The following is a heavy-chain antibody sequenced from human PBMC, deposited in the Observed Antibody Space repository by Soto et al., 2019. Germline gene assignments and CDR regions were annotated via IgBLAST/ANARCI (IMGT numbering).Heavy chain of an antibody. CDR3: TRHGGYLIETSDY. J-gene: IGHJ4*02. D-gene: IGHD5-12*01. CDR1: GFTFSGSA. V-gene: IGHV3-73*01. Sequence: EVQLVESGGGLVQSGGSLKLSCTASGFTFSGSAIHWVRQAPGKGLEWVGGIRSKRNSYATAYAASLEGRGAISRDDSKNGVYLQTNSPKIEHTAAYYYTRHGGYLIETSDYWGQETLVTVSS. CDR2: IRSKRNSYAT.